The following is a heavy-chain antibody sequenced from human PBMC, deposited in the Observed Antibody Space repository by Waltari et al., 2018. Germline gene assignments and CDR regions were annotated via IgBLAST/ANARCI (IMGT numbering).Heavy chain of an antibody. CDR3: ARQTGSGKYYYFDH. CDR1: GDSIRSDDYF. D-gene: IGHD3-10*01. V-gene: IGHV4-30-4*01. J-gene: IGHJ4*02. Sequence: QVQLQESGPGLVKPSQTLSLICTVSGDSIRSDDYFWSWIRQPPGKGLEWIGYIVYSGATYYNPSLKSRLSMSIDTSKNQFSLRLTSVTAADTAVYYCARQTGSGKYYYFDHWGQGTLVTVSS. CDR2: IVYSGAT.